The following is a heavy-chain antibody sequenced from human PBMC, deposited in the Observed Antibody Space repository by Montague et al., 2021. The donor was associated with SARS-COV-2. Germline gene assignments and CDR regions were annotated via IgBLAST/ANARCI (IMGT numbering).Heavy chain of an antibody. Sequence: TLSLTCTVSGGSISSGGYYWSWIRRHPGKGLEWIGYIYYSGSTYYNPSLKSRVTISVDTSKNQFSLKLSSVTAADTAVYYCARATRSIVVLNWFDPWSQGTLVTVSS. D-gene: IGHD3-22*01. V-gene: IGHV4-31*03. CDR2: IYYSGST. CDR1: GGSISSGGYY. CDR3: ARATRSIVVLNWFDP. J-gene: IGHJ5*02.